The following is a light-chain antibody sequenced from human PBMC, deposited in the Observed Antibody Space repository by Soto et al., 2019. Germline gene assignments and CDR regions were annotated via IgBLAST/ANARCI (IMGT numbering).Light chain of an antibody. CDR3: QQSYSTHPKT. Sequence: DSQMTQSPSSLSASVGDRVTITCRASQSISSYLNWYQQKPGKAPKLLIYAASSFQSGVPSRFSGSGSGTDFTLTISSLQPEDFATYYCQQSYSTHPKTFGQGTKLEIK. CDR2: AAS. V-gene: IGKV1-39*01. CDR1: QSISSY. J-gene: IGKJ2*01.